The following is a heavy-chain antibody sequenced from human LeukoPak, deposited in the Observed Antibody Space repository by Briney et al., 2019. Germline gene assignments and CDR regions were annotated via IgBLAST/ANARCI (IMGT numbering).Heavy chain of an antibody. V-gene: IGHV3-7*01. Sequence: PGGSLRLSCAASGFTFTTYWMSWIRQTPGKGLEWVAKIKPDGSEKSYVDSVKGRFTISRDNAKNSVLLQMDSLGVEDTALYYCARGQLADSYWGQGALVTVSS. CDR3: ARGQLADSY. CDR2: IKPDGSEK. J-gene: IGHJ4*02. D-gene: IGHD3-22*01. CDR1: GFTFTTYW.